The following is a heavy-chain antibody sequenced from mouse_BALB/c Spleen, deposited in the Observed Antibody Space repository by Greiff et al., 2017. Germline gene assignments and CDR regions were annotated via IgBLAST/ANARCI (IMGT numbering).Heavy chain of an antibody. CDR1: GYSITSDYA. J-gene: IGHJ2*01. V-gene: IGHV3-2*02. D-gene: IGHD2-1*01. CDR3: ARGNWGNFYFDY. Sequence: EVNLVESGPGLVKPSQSLSLTCTVTGYSITSDYAWNWIRQFPGNKLEWMGYISYSGSTSYNPSLKSRISITRDTSKNQFFLQLNSVTTEDTATYYCARGNWGNFYFDYWGQGTTLTVSS. CDR2: ISYSGST.